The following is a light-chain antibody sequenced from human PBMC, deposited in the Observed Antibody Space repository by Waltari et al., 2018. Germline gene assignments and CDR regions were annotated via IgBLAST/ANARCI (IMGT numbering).Light chain of an antibody. V-gene: IGKV4-1*01. J-gene: IGKJ1*01. CDR3: QQYYSTCQ. CDR1: QSVLHSSNNKNY. CDR2: WAS. Sequence: DIVMTQSPDSLAVSLGERATINFKSSQSVLHSSNNKNYLAWYQQKPGQPPKLLIYWASTRESGVPDRFSGSGSGTDFTLTISSLQAEDVGVYYCQQYYSTCQFGQGTKVEIK.